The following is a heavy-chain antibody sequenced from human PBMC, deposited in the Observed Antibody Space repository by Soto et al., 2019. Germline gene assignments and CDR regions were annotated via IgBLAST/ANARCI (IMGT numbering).Heavy chain of an antibody. CDR2: ISYDGSNK. CDR3: AKAGSSATFDL. V-gene: IGHV3-30*18. CDR1: GFTFSDYA. J-gene: IGHJ2*01. D-gene: IGHD3-10*01. Sequence: GGSLRLSCAASGFTFSDYAMHWVRQAPGKGLEWVAVISYDGSNKYYADSVKGRFTISRDNSKNTLYLQMNSLRAEDTAVYYCAKAGSSATFDLWGRGTLVTVSS.